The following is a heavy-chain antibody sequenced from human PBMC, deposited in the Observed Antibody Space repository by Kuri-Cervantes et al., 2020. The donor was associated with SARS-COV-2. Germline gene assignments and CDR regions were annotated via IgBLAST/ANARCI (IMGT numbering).Heavy chain of an antibody. CDR2: INSDGSST. CDR1: GFTLSNYW. CDR3: ARDRYDFWSGLGYYYYGMDV. V-gene: IGHV3-74*01. J-gene: IGHJ6*02. Sequence: GESLKISCAASGFTLSNYWMHWVRQAPGKGLVWASRINSDGSSTSYADSVKGRFTISRDNAKNTLYLQMNSLRAEDTAVYYCARDRYDFWSGLGYYYYGMDVWGQGTTVTVSS. D-gene: IGHD3-3*01.